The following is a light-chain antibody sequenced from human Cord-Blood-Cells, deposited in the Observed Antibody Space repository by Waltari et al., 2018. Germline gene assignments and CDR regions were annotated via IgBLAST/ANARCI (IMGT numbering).Light chain of an antibody. CDR2: EGS. J-gene: IGLJ2*01. Sequence: QSALTKPSSESGSPRQSITISRTETSSDDGNYNLVYWYQQHPGKAPKLMIYEGSKRPSGVSNRFSGSKSGNTASLTISGLQAEDEADYYCCSYAGSSTVVFGGGTKLTVL. V-gene: IGLV2-23*01. CDR3: CSYAGSSTVV. CDR1: SSDDGNYNL.